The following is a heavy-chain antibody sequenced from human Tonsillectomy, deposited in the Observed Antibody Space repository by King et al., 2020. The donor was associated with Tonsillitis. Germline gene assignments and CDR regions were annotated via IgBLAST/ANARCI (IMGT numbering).Heavy chain of an antibody. V-gene: IGHV3-23*04. J-gene: IGHJ4*02. CDR3: AKLRDSSGYYYYYFDY. D-gene: IGHD3-22*01. CDR1: GFTFSSYA. Sequence: VQLVESGGGLVQPGGSLRLSCAASGFTFSSYAMSWVRQAPGKGLEWGSAFSGCGGSTYYADSVKGRFTIARNNSKNTLYLQMNSLRAEDTAVYYCAKLRDSSGYYYYYFDYWGQGTLVTVSS. CDR2: FSGCGGST.